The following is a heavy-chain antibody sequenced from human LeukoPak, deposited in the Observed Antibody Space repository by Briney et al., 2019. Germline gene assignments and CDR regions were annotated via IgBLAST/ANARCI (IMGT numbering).Heavy chain of an antibody. Sequence: GGSLRLSCAASGFTFSSYSMNWVRQAPGKGLEWVSSISSSSSYIYYADSVKGRFTISRDNAKNSLYLQMNSLRAEDTAVYYCAGATTYYYDSSGYSSRFIDYWGQGTLVTVSS. J-gene: IGHJ4*02. CDR3: AGATTYYYDSSGYSSRFIDY. CDR2: ISSSSSYI. V-gene: IGHV3-21*01. CDR1: GFTFSSYS. D-gene: IGHD3-22*01.